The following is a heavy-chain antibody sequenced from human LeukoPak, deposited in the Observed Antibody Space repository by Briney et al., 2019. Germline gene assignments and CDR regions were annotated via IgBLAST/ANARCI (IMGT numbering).Heavy chain of an antibody. CDR2: IYYSGST. D-gene: IGHD6-13*01. J-gene: IGHJ3*02. CDR1: GGSISSSSYY. CDR3: ARGGVIIAAAGSDAFDI. V-gene: IGHV4-61*05. Sequence: SETLSLTCTVSGGSISSSSYYWGWIRQPPGKGLEWIGYIYYSGSTNYNPSLKSRVTISVDTSKNQFSLKLSSVTAADTAVYYCARGGVIIAAAGSDAFDIWGQGTMVTVSS.